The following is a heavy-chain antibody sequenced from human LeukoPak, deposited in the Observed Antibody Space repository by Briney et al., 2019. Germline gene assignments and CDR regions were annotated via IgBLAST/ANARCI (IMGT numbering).Heavy chain of an antibody. CDR1: GGSISSYF. CDR3: ARDRVEGSSGWYRDAFDI. J-gene: IGHJ3*02. CDR2: LYNSGIT. V-gene: IGHV4-59*01. D-gene: IGHD6-19*01. Sequence: PSETLSLTCTVSGGSISSYFWNWIRQRPGKGLEWIACLYNSGITNYNPSLKSRVTISVDTSKNQFSLKLSSVTAADTAAYYCARDRVEGSSGWYRDAFDIWGQGTIVTVSS.